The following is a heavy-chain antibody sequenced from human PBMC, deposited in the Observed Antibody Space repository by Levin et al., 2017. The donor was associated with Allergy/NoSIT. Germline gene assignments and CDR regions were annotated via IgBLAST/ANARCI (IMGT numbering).Heavy chain of an antibody. V-gene: IGHV5-10-1*01. CDR1: GYSFTSYW. CDR3: ASGSSGSWDI. D-gene: IGHD3-10*01. Sequence: GGSLRLSCKGSGYSFTSYWISWVRQMPGKGLEWMGRIDPSDSYTNYSPSFQGHVTISADKSISTAYLQWSSLKASDTAMYYCASGSSGSWDIWGQGTMVTVSS. J-gene: IGHJ3*02. CDR2: IDPSDSYT.